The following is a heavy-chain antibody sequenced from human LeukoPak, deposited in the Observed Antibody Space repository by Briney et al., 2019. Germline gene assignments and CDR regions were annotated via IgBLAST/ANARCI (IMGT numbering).Heavy chain of an antibody. J-gene: IGHJ3*02. CDR1: GFTFSNYA. CDR3: AKDAAVIVVVDAFDI. CDR2: IYGGGHGT. Sequence: GGSLRLSCAASGFTFSNYAMSWVRQAPGKGLEWVSAIYGGGHGTYYADSVKGRFTISRDNSKNTLYLQMNSLRAEDTAVYYCAKDAAVIVVVDAFDIWGQGTMVTVSS. D-gene: IGHD3-22*01. V-gene: IGHV3-23*01.